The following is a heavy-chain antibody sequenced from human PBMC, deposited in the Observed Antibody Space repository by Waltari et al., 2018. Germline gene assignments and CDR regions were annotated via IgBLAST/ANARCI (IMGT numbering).Heavy chain of an antibody. V-gene: IGHV3-11*04. CDR2: ISPSSSNI. Sequence: QVQLVESGGGLVKPGGSLRLSCAASTDRFRDYYRNWIRQAPGKGLEWVSYISPSSSNIYYADSVKGRFTISRENAKNSLFLQMSSLRDEDTAVYYCATEECTSVSCYLSLWGQGTQVIVSS. D-gene: IGHD2-21*01. CDR1: TDRFRDYY. J-gene: IGHJ4*02. CDR3: ATEECTSVSCYLSL.